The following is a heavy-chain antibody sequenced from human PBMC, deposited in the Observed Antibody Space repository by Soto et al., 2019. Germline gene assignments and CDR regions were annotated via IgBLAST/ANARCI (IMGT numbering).Heavy chain of an antibody. CDR2: MSGISSTT. D-gene: IGHD3-3*01. CDR1: GLPFIKYA. Sequence: GWSLRLSCATSGLPFIKYAMSWVRQAPGGGLEWVSSMSGISSTTYYADSVRGRFTISRDRSKNTLYLQMSSLRAEDTALYYCAKVAKSGVVIEYEDSGGQGYLVTVS. V-gene: IGHV3-23*01. J-gene: IGHJ4*02. CDR3: AKVAKSGVVIEYEDS.